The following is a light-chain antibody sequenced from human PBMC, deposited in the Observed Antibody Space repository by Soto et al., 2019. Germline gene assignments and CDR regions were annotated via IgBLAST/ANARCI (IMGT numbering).Light chain of an antibody. Sequence: IVMTQSPATLSVSPGERANLSCRASQSVGTKLAWYQQTPGQAPRLLIYGASNRATGVPARISGSVSGTEFTLTIASLQSEDFAVYYCQQYSSWLWTFGQVTKVEIK. V-gene: IGKV3-15*01. CDR3: QQYSSWLWT. J-gene: IGKJ1*01. CDR1: QSVGTK. CDR2: GAS.